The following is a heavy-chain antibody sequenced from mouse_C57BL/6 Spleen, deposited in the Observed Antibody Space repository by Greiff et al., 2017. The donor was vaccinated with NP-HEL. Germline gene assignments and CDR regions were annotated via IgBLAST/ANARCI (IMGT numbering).Heavy chain of an antibody. CDR3: ASLLGYYAMDY. V-gene: IGHV1-42*01. CDR1: GYSFTGYY. CDR2: INPSTGGT. Sequence: VQLQQSGPELVKPGASVKISCKASGYSFTGYYMNWVKQSPEQSLEWIGEINPSTGGTTYNQKFKAKATLTVDKSSSTAYMQLKSLTSEDSAVYYGASLLGYYAMDYWGQGTSVTVSS. J-gene: IGHJ4*01. D-gene: IGHD2-1*01.